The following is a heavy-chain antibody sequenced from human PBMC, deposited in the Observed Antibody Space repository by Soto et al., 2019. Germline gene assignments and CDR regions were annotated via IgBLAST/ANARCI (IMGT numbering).Heavy chain of an antibody. CDR3: ARDPTAVTSRFDP. Sequence: GGSLRLSCAASGFTFCSYSMNWVRQAPGKGLEWVSSISSSSSYIYYADSVKGRFTISRDNAKNSLYLQMNSLRAEDTAVYYCARDPTAVTSRFDPWGQGTLVTVSS. J-gene: IGHJ5*02. CDR1: GFTFCSYS. V-gene: IGHV3-21*01. CDR2: ISSSSSYI. D-gene: IGHD4-4*01.